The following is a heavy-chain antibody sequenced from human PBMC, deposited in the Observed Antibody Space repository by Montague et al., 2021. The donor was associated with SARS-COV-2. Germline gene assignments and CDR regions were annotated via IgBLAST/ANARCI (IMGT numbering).Heavy chain of an antibody. CDR3: AKAGIKYDYGDFFDY. CDR1: GFTFSSYA. CDR2: ISGGGGST. V-gene: IGHV3-23*01. J-gene: IGHJ4*02. Sequence: SLRLSCAASGFTFSSYAMSWVRQAPGKGLVWVSAISGGGGSTYYADSVKGRFTISRDNSKNTLYLQMNSLRAEDTAVYYCAKAGIKYDYGDFFDYWGQGTMVTVSS. D-gene: IGHD4-17*01.